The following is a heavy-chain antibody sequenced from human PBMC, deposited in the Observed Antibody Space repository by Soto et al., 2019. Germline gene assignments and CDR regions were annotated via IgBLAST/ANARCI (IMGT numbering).Heavy chain of an antibody. J-gene: IGHJ6*02. V-gene: IGHV3-33*06. D-gene: IGHD2-15*01. CDR3: AKIGLSLPAHDYYGVDV. Sequence: QVQLVESGGGVVQPGRSLRLSCAASGFTFSSYGMHWVRQAPGKGLEWVAVIWYDGSNKYYVDSVKGRFTISRDNSKNTLYLQMNSLRAEDTAVDYCAKIGLSLPAHDYYGVDVWGQGTTVTVSS. CDR1: GFTFSSYG. CDR2: IWYDGSNK.